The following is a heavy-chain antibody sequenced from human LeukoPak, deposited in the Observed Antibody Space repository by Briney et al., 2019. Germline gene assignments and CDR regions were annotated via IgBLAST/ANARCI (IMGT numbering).Heavy chain of an antibody. V-gene: IGHV1-69*13. D-gene: IGHD6-6*01. Sequence: SVKVSCKASGGTFSSYAISWVRQAPGQGLEWMGGIIPIFGTANYAQKFQGRVTITADESTSTAYMELSSLRSEDTAVYYCARCIAARPHYYGMDVWGQGTTVTVSS. CDR2: IIPIFGTA. J-gene: IGHJ6*02. CDR1: GGTFSSYA. CDR3: ARCIAARPHYYGMDV.